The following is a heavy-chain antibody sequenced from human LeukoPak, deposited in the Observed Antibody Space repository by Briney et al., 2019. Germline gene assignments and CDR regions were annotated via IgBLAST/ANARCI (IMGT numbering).Heavy chain of an antibody. CDR1: GFTFSSYS. Sequence: GGSLRLSCAAPGFTFSSYSMNWVRQAPGKGLEWVSSISSSSSYIYYADSVKGRFTISRDNDKNSLYLQMNSLRAEDTAVYYCARSFLSIAAAATDYWGQGTLVTVSS. V-gene: IGHV3-21*01. CDR3: ARSFLSIAAAATDY. CDR2: ISSSSSYI. D-gene: IGHD6-13*01. J-gene: IGHJ4*02.